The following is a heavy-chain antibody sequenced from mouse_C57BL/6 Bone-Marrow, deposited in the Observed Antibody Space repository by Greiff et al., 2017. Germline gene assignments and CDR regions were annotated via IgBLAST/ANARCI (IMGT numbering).Heavy chain of an antibody. D-gene: IGHD4-1*01. V-gene: IGHV8-8*01. CDR2: IWWDDDK. CDR1: GFSLSTFGMG. Sequence: QVTLKESGPGILQPSQTLSLTCSFSGFSLSTFGMGVGWIRQPSGKGLEWLAHIWWDDDKYYNPALKSRLTISKDTSKNQVFLKNANVDTADTATYYCARKLTGTLDYWGQGTSVTVSS. J-gene: IGHJ4*01. CDR3: ARKLTGTLDY.